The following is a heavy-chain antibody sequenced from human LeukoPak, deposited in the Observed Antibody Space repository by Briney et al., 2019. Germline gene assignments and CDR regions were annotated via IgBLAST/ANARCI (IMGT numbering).Heavy chain of an antibody. V-gene: IGHV4-31*03. Sequence: SQTLSLTCTVSGGSISSGGYYWSWIRQHPGEGLEWIGYIYYSGSTYYNPSLKSRVTISVDTSKNQFSLKLTSMTAADMAVYYCARDRGGYQMDYWGQGTLVTVSS. CDR2: IYYSGST. J-gene: IGHJ4*02. D-gene: IGHD2-15*01. CDR3: ARDRGGYQMDY. CDR1: GGSISSGGYY.